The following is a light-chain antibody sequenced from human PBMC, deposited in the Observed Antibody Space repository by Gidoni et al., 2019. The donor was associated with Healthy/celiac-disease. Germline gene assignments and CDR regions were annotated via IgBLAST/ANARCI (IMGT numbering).Light chain of an antibody. V-gene: IGLV2-23*01. CDR1: SSDVGSHNL. J-gene: IGLJ1*01. CDR3: CSYAGSSTLYV. CDR2: EGS. Sequence: QSALTQPASVSGSPGPSSTISCTGTSSDVGSHNLASWYQQHPGKAPKLMIYEGSKRPSGVSNRFSGSKSGNTASLTISGRQAEDEADYYGCSYAGSSTLYVFGTGTKVTVL.